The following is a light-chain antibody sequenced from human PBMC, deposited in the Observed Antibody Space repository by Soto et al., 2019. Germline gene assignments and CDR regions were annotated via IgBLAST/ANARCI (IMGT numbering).Light chain of an antibody. Sequence: EIVLAQSPGTLSLSPGERATLSCRTSHIISSSSLAWYQQIPGQPPRLLIYDVSSRAPGIPDRFSGSGSGTDFPITISRLEPEDFAVYYCQQYDTSSYTFGQGTKLEIK. V-gene: IGKV3-20*01. J-gene: IGKJ2*01. CDR1: HIISSSS. CDR2: DVS. CDR3: QQYDTSSYT.